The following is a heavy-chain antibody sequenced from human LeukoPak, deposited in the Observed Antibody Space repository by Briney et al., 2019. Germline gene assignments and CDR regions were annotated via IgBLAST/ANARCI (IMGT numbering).Heavy chain of an antibody. V-gene: IGHV1-2*02. CDR3: ARDYIWDDGRNDYFDY. Sequence: ASVKVSCKTVGFSFRDYFIHWVRQAPGQGLEWMGWINPNSGGANYAQNFQGRVTMTRDTSLDTAYMELRRLRFDDSAVYFCARDYIWDDGRNDYFDYWGQGTLVIVSS. J-gene: IGHJ4*02. CDR1: GFSFRDYF. CDR2: INPNSGGA. D-gene: IGHD3-16*01.